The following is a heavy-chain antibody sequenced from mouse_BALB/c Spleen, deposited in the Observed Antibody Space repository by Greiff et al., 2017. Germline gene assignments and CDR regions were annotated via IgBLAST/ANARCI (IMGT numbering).Heavy chain of an antibody. Sequence: QVQLQQSGAELMKPGASVKISCKATGYTFSSYWIEWVKQRPGHGLEWIGEILPGSGSTNYNEKFKGKATFTADTSSNTAYMQLSSLTSEDSAVYYCARWSRYDRYDDYWGQGTTLTVSS. V-gene: IGHV1-9*01. D-gene: IGHD2-14*01. CDR2: ILPGSGST. CDR1: GYTFSSYW. CDR3: ARWSRYDRYDDY. J-gene: IGHJ2*01.